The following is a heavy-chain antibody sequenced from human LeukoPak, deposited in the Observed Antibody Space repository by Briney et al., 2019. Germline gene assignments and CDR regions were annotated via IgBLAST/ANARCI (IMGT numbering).Heavy chain of an antibody. CDR3: AKGTTSGWSDDAFDI. J-gene: IGHJ3*02. D-gene: IGHD6-19*01. V-gene: IGHV3-23*01. CDR2: ISGSDGST. CDR1: GFTFSSYA. Sequence: GGSLRLSCAASGFTFSSYAMNWVRQAPGKGLEWVSGISGSDGSTYYADSVKGRFTISRDNSKKTLYLQINSLRAEDTAVYYCAKGTTSGWSDDAFDIWGQGTMVTVSS.